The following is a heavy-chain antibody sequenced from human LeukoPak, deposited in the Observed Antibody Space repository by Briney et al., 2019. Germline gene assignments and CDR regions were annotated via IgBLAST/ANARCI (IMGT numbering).Heavy chain of an antibody. D-gene: IGHD2-15*01. CDR3: ARDYGGSSPFDY. CDR2: ISSSGSTM. V-gene: IGHV3-48*03. J-gene: IGHJ4*02. CDR1: GFTFSSYE. Sequence: GGSLRLSCAASGFTFSSYEMNWVRQAPGKGLEWVSYISSSGSTMYYADSVKGRFTISRDNAKNSLSLQMNSLRAEDTAVYYCARDYGGSSPFDYWGQGALVTVSS.